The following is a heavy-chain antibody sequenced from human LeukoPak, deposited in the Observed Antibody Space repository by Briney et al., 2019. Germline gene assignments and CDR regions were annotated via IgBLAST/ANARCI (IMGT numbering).Heavy chain of an antibody. CDR3: AKVRLYSSSWYFDL. J-gene: IGHJ2*01. V-gene: IGHV3-23*01. Sequence: GRSLRLSCAASGLSFSSYAMSWVRQAPGKGLEWVSTISGSGGTTYYADSVKGRFTISRDNSKNTLYLQMNSLRAEDTAVYYCAKVRLYSSSWYFDLWGRGTLVTVSS. D-gene: IGHD6-13*01. CDR1: GLSFSSYA. CDR2: ISGSGGTT.